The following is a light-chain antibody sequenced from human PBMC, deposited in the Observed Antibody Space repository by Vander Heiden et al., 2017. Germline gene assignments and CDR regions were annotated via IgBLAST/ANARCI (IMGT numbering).Light chain of an antibody. CDR1: TSNIGSNF. V-gene: IGLV1-51*02. J-gene: IGLJ2*01. CDR2: END. Sequence: QSVLTQPPSVSATPRQKVTISCSGRTSNIGSNFVSWYQQLPGMAPKLLIYENDKRPSGIPDRFSGSRSATSATLGITGLQTGDEATYFCATWDDTLNAEVFGGGTTVTVL. CDR3: ATWDDTLNAEV.